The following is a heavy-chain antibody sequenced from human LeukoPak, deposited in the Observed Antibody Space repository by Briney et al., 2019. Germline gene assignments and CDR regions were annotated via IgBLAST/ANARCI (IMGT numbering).Heavy chain of an antibody. J-gene: IGHJ5*02. CDR3: SPLWYGA. V-gene: IGHV3-15*01. D-gene: IGHD3-10*01. CDR1: GFTFTNAW. CDR2: IKGKTDGGTS. Sequence: GGSLRLSCAASGFTFTNAWMYWVRQAPGKGREWVGRIKGKTDGGTSDYAAPVTGRFTNSRDDSKSTLYLEMNSLKTEDTGVYSCSPLWYGAWGQGTLVTVSS.